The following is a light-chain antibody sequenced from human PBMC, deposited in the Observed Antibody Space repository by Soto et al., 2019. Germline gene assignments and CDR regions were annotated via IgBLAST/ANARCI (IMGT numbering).Light chain of an antibody. CDR1: SSDVGGYNF. J-gene: IGLJ3*02. Sequence: QSALTQPPSASGSPGQSVTISCTGTSSDVGGYNFVSWYQQHPGKAPKLMIYEVSKRPSGVPDRFSGSKSGNTASLTVSGLQAEDEADYYCQSYDSGLDAWVFGGGTKLTVL. CDR2: EVS. V-gene: IGLV2-8*01. CDR3: QSYDSGLDAWV.